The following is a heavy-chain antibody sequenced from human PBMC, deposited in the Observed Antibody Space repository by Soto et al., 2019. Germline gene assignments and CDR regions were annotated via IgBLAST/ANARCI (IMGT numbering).Heavy chain of an antibody. Sequence: SETLSLTWSVFGGSSNSGHYCWSRNKKHPGKGLEWIGNIYYSGSTYYNPSLKSRVTISIDTSKNQFSLKLSSVTAADTAVYYCARVPVVVATIYLDYWGQGTLVTVSS. J-gene: IGHJ4*02. CDR1: GGSSNSGHYC. V-gene: IGHV4-30-4*01. D-gene: IGHD2-15*01. CDR2: IYYSGST. CDR3: ARVPVVVATIYLDY.